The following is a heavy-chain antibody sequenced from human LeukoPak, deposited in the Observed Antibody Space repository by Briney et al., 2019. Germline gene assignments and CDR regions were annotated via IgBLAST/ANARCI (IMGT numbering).Heavy chain of an antibody. CDR1: GGSISSYY. V-gene: IGHV4-4*07. D-gene: IGHD1-7*01. J-gene: IGHJ6*03. Sequence: SETLSLTCTVSGGSISSYYWSWIRQPAGKGLEWIGRIYTSGSTNYNPSLKSRVTMSVDTSKNQFSLKLSSVTAADTAVYYCARNNGWNSFDYYYYMDVWGKGTTVTVSS. CDR3: ARNNGWNSFDYYYYMDV. CDR2: IYTSGST.